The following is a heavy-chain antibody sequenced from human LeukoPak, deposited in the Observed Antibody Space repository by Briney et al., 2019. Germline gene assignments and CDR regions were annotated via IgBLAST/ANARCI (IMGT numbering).Heavy chain of an antibody. V-gene: IGHV1-2*04. CDR2: INPNSGGT. CDR1: GYTFTGYY. D-gene: IGHD3-10*01. CDR3: ARDGANYYGSGSDYYYYGMDV. Sequence: GASVKVSCKASGYTFTGYYMHWVRQAPGQGLEWMGWINPNSGGTNYAQKFQGWVIMTRDTSISTAYMELSRLRSDDTAVYYCARDGANYYGSGSDYYYYGMDVWGKGTTVTVSS. J-gene: IGHJ6*04.